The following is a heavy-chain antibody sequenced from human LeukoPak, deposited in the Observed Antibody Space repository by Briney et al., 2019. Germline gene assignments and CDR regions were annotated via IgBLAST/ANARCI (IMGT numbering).Heavy chain of an antibody. J-gene: IGHJ4*02. Sequence: GASLRLSCAASGFTFSSYDMNWICQAPGKGLEWVSFISRSSSTIYYADSVKGRFTISRDDAKNSLYLQMNSLRDDDTAVYYCARDYYDSGGYYWGVDYWGQGTLVTVSS. CDR2: ISRSSSTI. D-gene: IGHD3-22*01. CDR1: GFTFSSYD. V-gene: IGHV3-48*02. CDR3: ARDYYDSGGYYWGVDY.